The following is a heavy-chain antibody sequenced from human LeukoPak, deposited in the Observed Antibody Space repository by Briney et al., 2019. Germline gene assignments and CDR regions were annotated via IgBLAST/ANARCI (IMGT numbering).Heavy chain of an antibody. CDR1: GGSISSYY. J-gene: IGHJ4*02. D-gene: IGHD4-11*01. CDR2: IYTSGST. CDR3: ARLSTVTTSFDY. V-gene: IGHV4-4*07. Sequence: SETLSLTCAVSGGSISSYYWSWIRQPAGKGLEWIGRIYTSGSTNYNPSLKSRVSMSVDTSKNQFSLKLSSVTAADTAVYYCARLSTVTTSFDYWGQGTLVTVSS.